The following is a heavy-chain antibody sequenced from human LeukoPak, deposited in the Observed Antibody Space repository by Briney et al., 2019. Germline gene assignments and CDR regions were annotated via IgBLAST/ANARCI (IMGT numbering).Heavy chain of an antibody. V-gene: IGHV1-18*01. Sequence: ASVKVSCKASGYTFTSYGISGVRQAPGQGLKWMGWISAYNGNTNYAQKLQGRGTMTTDTSTSTAYMELRSLRSDDTAVYYCARDLPTDPGYSSVWGQGTLVIVSS. J-gene: IGHJ4*02. CDR2: ISAYNGNT. CDR3: ARDLPTDPGYSSV. CDR1: GYTFTSYG. D-gene: IGHD6-19*01.